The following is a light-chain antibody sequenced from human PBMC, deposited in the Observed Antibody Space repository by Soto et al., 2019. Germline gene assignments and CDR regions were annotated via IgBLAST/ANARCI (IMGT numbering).Light chain of an antibody. CDR1: NSDIGAYNY. Sequence: QSVLTQPASVSGSPGQSIIISCIGTNSDIGAYNYVSWYQQYPGKAPKLLLYDVSTRPSGVSNRFSGSKSGNTASLTISGLQTEDETDYYCGAHGASGAFGSGTKLTVL. CDR2: DVS. J-gene: IGLJ1*01. CDR3: GAHGASGA. V-gene: IGLV2-14*03.